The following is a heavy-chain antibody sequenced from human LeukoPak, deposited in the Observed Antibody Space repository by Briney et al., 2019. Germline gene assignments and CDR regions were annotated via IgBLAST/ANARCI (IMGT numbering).Heavy chain of an antibody. J-gene: IGHJ4*02. CDR1: GGSISSGSYY. CDR3: ARRTLPYYGSGSHTKDYYFDY. D-gene: IGHD3-10*01. V-gene: IGHV4-61*02. Sequence: SETLSLTCTVSGGSISSGSYYWSWIRQPAGKGLEWIGRIYTSGSTNYNPSLKSRVTISVDTSKNQFSLKLSSVTAADTAVYYCARRTLPYYGSGSHTKDYYFDYWGQGTLVTVSS. CDR2: IYTSGST.